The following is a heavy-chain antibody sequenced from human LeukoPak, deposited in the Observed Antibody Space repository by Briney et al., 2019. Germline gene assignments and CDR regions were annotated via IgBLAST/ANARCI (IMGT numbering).Heavy chain of an antibody. CDR2: IKQGESER. CDR3: ARGDNSAFDI. CDR1: GFTFRSYR. Sequence: GGSLRLSCAASGFTFRSYRMNWVRQAPGKGLEWVASIKQGESERYYVDSVNGRFTISRDNAKNSLCLQMNSLRAEDTAVYYCARGDNSAFDIWGQGTMVTVS. V-gene: IGHV3-7*04. D-gene: IGHD3-22*01. J-gene: IGHJ3*02.